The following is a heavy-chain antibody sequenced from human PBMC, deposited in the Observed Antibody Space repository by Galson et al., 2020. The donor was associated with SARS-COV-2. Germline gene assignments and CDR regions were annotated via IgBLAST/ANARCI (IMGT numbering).Heavy chain of an antibody. CDR2: MSYSGTP. J-gene: IGHJ3*02. Sequence: SETLSLTCTVSGGSINSGNYFWTWIRQPPGKGLDWVGYMSYSGTPYYNPSLKSRLHILIDASKNQFSLSLNSVTASDTAVYYCARAPEELVYGDGDGFDIWGQGTSVTVSS. CDR3: ARAPEELVYGDGDGFDI. CDR1: GGSINSGNYF. D-gene: IGHD4-17*01. V-gene: IGHV4-30-4*01.